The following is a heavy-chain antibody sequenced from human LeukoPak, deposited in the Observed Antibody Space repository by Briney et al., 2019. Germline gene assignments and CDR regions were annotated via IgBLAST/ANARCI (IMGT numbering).Heavy chain of an antibody. V-gene: IGHV3-48*03. CDR3: ARVGWVLRYAFDI. CDR2: ISSRGSTI. D-gene: IGHD3-16*01. J-gene: IGHJ3*02. CDR1: GFTFSTYW. Sequence: GGSLRLSCAASGFTFSTYWIHWVRQAPGKGLEWVSHISSRGSTIYYADSVKGRFTISRDNAKNSLYLQMNSLRAEDTAVYYCARVGWVLRYAFDIWGQGTMVTVSS.